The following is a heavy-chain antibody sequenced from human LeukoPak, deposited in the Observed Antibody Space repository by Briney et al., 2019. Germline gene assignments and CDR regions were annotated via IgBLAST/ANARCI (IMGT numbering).Heavy chain of an antibody. V-gene: IGHV3-23*01. CDR3: ARNENSGWGYFDY. J-gene: IGHJ4*02. D-gene: IGHD5-12*01. CDR1: RFTFNSYA. Sequence: RSGGSLRLSCAASRFTFNSYAMSWVRQAPGKGLEWVSVIGGGNGSTFYVGSVRGRFTISRDNSKDTLYLQMNSLRAEDTAVYYCARNENSGWGYFDYWGQGTLVTVSS. CDR2: IGGGNGST.